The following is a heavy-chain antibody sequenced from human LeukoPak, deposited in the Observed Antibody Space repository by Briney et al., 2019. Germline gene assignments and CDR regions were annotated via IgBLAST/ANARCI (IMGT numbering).Heavy chain of an antibody. D-gene: IGHD1-26*01. J-gene: IGHJ4*02. CDR2: IYYSGST. CDR3: ARGSYVGPTSGYFDY. V-gene: IGHV4-31*11. CDR1: GGSFSGYY. Sequence: SETLSLTCAVYGGSFSGYYWSGIRQHPGKGLECIGYIYYSGSTYYNPSLKSRVTISVDTSKNQFSLKLSSVTAADTAVYYCARGSYVGPTSGYFDYWGQGTLVTVSS.